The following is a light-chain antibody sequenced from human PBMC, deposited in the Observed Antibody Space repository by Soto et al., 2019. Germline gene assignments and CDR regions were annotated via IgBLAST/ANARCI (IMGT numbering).Light chain of an antibody. CDR2: AAS. CDR1: QGISIY. V-gene: IGKV1-8*01. CDR3: QQYYSYPRT. J-gene: IGKJ1*01. Sequence: AIRITQSPSSLSASTGCRVTITCRASQGISIYFAWYQQKPGKAPKLLIYAASTLQSGVPSRFSGSGSGTDFTLTISCLQSEDFATYYCQQYYSYPRTFGQGTKVDI.